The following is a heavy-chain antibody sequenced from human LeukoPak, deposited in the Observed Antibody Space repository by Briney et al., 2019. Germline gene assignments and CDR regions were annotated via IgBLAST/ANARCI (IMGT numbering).Heavy chain of an antibody. CDR1: VFTFSSYA. J-gene: IGHJ4*02. D-gene: IGHD3-16*01. CDR2: LSFDGGNK. V-gene: IGHV3-30-3*01. CDR3: ARPTTSFSYGYLDS. Sequence: PGRSLSRSCAASVFTFSSYALHWVRQAPGKGLEWVAVLSFDGGNKYYADSVKGRFTISTDNSEKTLFLQMNSLRTEDTAVYYCARPTTSFSYGYLDSWGQGTMVTVSS.